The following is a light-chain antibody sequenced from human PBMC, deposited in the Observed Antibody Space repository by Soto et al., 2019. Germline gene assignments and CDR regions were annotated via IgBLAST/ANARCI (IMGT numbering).Light chain of an antibody. Sequence: QSVLTQPPSASGSPGQSVTISCTGTSSDVGGYNYVSWYQHHPGKAPKLIIYEVYKRPSGVPDRFSGSKSGNTAPLTVSGLQAEDEADYYCSSYVGTNSYVFGTGTKVTVL. V-gene: IGLV2-8*01. J-gene: IGLJ1*01. CDR3: SSYVGTNSYV. CDR1: SSDVGGYNY. CDR2: EVY.